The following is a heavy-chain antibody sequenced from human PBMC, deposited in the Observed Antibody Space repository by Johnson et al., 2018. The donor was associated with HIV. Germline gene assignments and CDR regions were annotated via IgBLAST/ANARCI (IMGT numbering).Heavy chain of an antibody. CDR2: IHSDDST. D-gene: IGHD6-13*01. CDR1: GITVSSSY. Sequence: VQLVESGGGLVQPGGSLRLSCVASGITVSSSYMSWVRQAPGKGLEWVSVIHSDDSTYYADSVKGRLTISRDNSKNTVYLQMNSLRAEDTAVYYCARDRGLPGVAEAGNAFDIWGQGTLVTVSS. CDR3: ARDRGLPGVAEAGNAFDI. V-gene: IGHV3-66*01. J-gene: IGHJ3*02.